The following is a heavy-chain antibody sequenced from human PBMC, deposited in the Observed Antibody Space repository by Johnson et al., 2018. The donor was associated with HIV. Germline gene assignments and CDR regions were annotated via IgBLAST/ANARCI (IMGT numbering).Heavy chain of an antibody. J-gene: IGHJ3*02. Sequence: QVQLVESGGGLVQPGGSLRLSCAASGFTFDDYAMHWVRQAPGKGLEWVAFIRYDGSNKYYADSVKGRFTISRDNSKNTLYLQMNSLRAEDTAVYYCARQQPSSVKGAFDIWGQGTMVTVSS. D-gene: IGHD6-13*01. CDR1: GFTFDDYA. V-gene: IGHV3-30*02. CDR2: IRYDGSNK. CDR3: ARQQPSSVKGAFDI.